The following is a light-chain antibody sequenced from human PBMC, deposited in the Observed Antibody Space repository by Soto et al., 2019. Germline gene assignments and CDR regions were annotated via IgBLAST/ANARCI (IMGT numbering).Light chain of an antibody. V-gene: IGLV1-44*01. Sequence: QSVLTQPPSAPGTPGQRVTISCSGSSSNIGSRTVNWYKQLPGTAPKLLIYGINQRPSGVPDRFSGSKSGASASLAISGLQSEDEADYYCAAWDDSLNVVFGGGTKLTVL. CDR1: SSNIGSRT. J-gene: IGLJ2*01. CDR2: GIN. CDR3: AAWDDSLNVV.